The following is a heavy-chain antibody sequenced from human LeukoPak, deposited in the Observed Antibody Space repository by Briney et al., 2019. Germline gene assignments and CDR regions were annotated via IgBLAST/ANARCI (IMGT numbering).Heavy chain of an antibody. CDR3: ARVMFGEGFYY. D-gene: IGHD3-10*02. CDR1: GGTFSSYG. CDR2: IIPIFGTA. V-gene: IGHV1-69*06. Sequence: SVKVCCKASGGTFSSYGISWVRQAPGQGLEWMGGIIPIFGTANYAQKFQGRVTITADKSTSTAYMELSSLRSEDTAVYYCARVMFGEGFYYWGQGTLVTVSS. J-gene: IGHJ4*02.